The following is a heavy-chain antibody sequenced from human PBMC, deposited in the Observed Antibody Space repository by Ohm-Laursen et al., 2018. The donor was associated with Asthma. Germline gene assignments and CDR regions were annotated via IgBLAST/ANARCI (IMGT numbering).Heavy chain of an antibody. D-gene: IGHD2-15*01. CDR2: ISYDGSNK. Sequence: SLRLSCAASGFTFSSYGMHWVRQAPGKGLEWVAVISYDGSNKYYADSVKGRFTISRDNSKNTLYLQMNSLRAEDTAVYYCAKDHFEEYCSGGSCYARRFDYGMDVWGQGTTVTVSS. V-gene: IGHV3-30*18. CDR3: AKDHFEEYCSGGSCYARRFDYGMDV. CDR1: GFTFSSYG. J-gene: IGHJ6*02.